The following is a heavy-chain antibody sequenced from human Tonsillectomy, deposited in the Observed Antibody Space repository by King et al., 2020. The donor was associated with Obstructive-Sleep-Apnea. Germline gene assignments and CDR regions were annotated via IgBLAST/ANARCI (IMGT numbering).Heavy chain of an antibody. Sequence: DVQLVESGGGLVQPGGSLRLSCAASGFTFSSYAMHWVRQAPGKGLEYVSAINSNGGSTYYANSVKGRFTISRDNSKNTLYLQMGSLRAEDLAVYYCARGGWRGEDWYFDLWGRGTLVTVSS. CDR1: GFTFSSYA. J-gene: IGHJ2*01. CDR3: ARGGWRGEDWYFDL. V-gene: IGHV3-64*01. CDR2: INSNGGST. D-gene: IGHD3-3*01.